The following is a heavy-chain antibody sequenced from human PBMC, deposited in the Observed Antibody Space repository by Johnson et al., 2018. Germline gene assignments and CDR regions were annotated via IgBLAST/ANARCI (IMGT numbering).Heavy chain of an antibody. J-gene: IGHJ6*03. CDR1: GFK. V-gene: IGHV3-66*04. CDR3: AKRSPGGIVVVVSATGADMDV. Sequence: VQLQESGGGLVEHGGTLRFSCAASGFKSWVRQAPENGLEWVSVTEKGRFTLSRDTSKSTVYLQMNSLRAEDTAVYYCAKRSPGGIVVVVSATGADMDVWGKGTTVTVSS. CDR2: T. D-gene: IGHD2-15*01.